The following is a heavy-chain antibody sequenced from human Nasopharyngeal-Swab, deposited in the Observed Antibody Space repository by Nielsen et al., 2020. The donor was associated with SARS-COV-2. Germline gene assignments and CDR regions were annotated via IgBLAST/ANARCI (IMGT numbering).Heavy chain of an antibody. CDR1: GGIFITYA. J-gene: IGHJ3*02. CDR3: ARGVVSGSYGSLTDAFEI. Sequence: SVQVSCKASGGIFITYASSWVRQAPGQGLEWMGGIILIFGTTNYSQKFQGRVTITADSSPSTAYMELSSLRSEDTAVYYWARGVVSGSYGSLTDAFEIWGQGTMVTVSS. V-gene: IGHV1-69*06. D-gene: IGHD1-26*01. CDR2: IILIFGTT.